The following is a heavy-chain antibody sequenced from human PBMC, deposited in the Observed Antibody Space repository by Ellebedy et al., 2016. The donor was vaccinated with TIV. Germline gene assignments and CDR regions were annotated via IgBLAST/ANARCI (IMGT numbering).Heavy chain of an antibody. CDR1: GFAFNRFW. J-gene: IGHJ3*01. CDR2: IKYDEIEN. CDR3: ARDTVAVPDGNTFDF. Sequence: PGGSLRLSCAASGFAFNRFWMGWIRQSPGKGLEWAALIKYDEIENYYANSVKGRFTISRDNARNSLYLQMKSLRVDDTAMYYCARDTVAVPDGNTFDFWGQGTMVTVST. V-gene: IGHV3-7*04. D-gene: IGHD2-2*01.